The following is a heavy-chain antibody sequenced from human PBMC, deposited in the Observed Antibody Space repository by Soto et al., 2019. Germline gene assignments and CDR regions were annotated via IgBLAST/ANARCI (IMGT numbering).Heavy chain of an antibody. CDR3: ARDRGESIAARPYYYYYGMDV. V-gene: IGHV1-18*04. Sequence: GASVKVSCKASGYTFTSYGISWVRQAPGQGLEWMGWISAYNGNTNYAQKLQGRVTMTRDTSTSTVYVELSSLRSEDTAVYYCARDRGESIAARPYYYYYGMDVWGQGTTVTVSS. D-gene: IGHD6-6*01. J-gene: IGHJ6*02. CDR2: ISAYNGNT. CDR1: GYTFTSYG.